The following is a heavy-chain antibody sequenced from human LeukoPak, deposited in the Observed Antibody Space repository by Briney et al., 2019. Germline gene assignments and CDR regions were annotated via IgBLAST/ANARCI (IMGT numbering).Heavy chain of an antibody. CDR3: VRNLAVAGTCFDS. V-gene: IGHV3-7*03. D-gene: IGHD6-19*01. J-gene: IGHJ4*02. CDR2: IKQDGSDR. Sequence: PGGSLRLSCAASGFTFRNYWRSWVPQPPGPGLNWLANIKQDGSDRNYVTSVRGRFTISRDNAESSLYLQMNSLRVEDTTVYYCVRNLAVAGTCFDSWGQGTLVTVSS. CDR1: GFTFRNYW.